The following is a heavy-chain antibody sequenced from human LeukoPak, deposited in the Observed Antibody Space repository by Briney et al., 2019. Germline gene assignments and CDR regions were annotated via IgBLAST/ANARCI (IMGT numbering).Heavy chain of an antibody. V-gene: IGHV4-59*01. CDR2: IYYSGST. J-gene: IGHJ4*02. Sequence: TSETLSLTCTVSGGSISSYYWSWIRQPPGKGLEWIGYIYYSGSTNYNPSLKSRVTISVDTSKNQFSLKLSSVTAADTAVYYCVREARSGIAADYWGQGTLVTVSS. D-gene: IGHD6-13*01. CDR1: GGSISSYY. CDR3: VREARSGIAADY.